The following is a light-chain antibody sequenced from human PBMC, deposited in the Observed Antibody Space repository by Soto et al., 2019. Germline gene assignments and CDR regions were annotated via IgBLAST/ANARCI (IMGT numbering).Light chain of an antibody. CDR2: DAS. Sequence: EIVLTQSPATLSFSPGERATLSCGASADVSSSYVAWYQQKSGLAPRLLIHDASSRATGIPDRFSGSKSGTDFTPTIRRLEPEDAGVYYCQQYGSSPITFGQGTRLDLK. V-gene: IGKV3D-20*01. CDR1: ADVSSSY. CDR3: QQYGSSPIT. J-gene: IGKJ5*01.